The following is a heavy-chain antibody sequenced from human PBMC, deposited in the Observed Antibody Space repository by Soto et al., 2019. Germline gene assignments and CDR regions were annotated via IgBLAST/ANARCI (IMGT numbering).Heavy chain of an antibody. CDR1: GGTFSSYA. V-gene: IGHV1-69*13. CDR3: ARGEWFGESQGYYYYGMDV. CDR2: IIPIFATA. J-gene: IGHJ6*02. Sequence: ASVKVSCKASGGTFSSYAINWVRQAPGQGLEWMGGIIPIFATADYAQKFQGRVTISADESTSTAYMELSSLRSEDTAVYYCARGEWFGESQGYYYYGMDVWGQGTTVTVSS. D-gene: IGHD3-10*01.